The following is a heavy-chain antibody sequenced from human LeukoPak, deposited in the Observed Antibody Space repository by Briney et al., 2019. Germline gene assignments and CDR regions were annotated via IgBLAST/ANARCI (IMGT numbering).Heavy chain of an antibody. CDR3: ARAGTRGIFGVFGY. CDR1: GYTLTELS. V-gene: IGHV1-24*01. CDR2: FDPEDGET. J-gene: IGHJ4*02. D-gene: IGHD3-3*01. Sequence: ASVKVSCKVSGYTLTELSMHWVRQAPGKGLEWMGGFDPEDGETIYAQKFQGRVTMTRDTSISTAYMELSRLRSDDTAVYYCARAGTRGIFGVFGYWGQGTLVTVSS.